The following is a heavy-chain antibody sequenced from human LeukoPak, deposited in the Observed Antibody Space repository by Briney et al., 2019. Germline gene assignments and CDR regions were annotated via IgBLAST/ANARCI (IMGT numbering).Heavy chain of an antibody. CDR3: ARRSGEQLVHFQH. J-gene: IGHJ1*01. Sequence: PETLSLTCAVYGGSFSGYYWSWIRQPPGKGLEWIGEINHSGSTNYNPSLKSRVTISVDTSKNQFSLKLSSVTAADTAMYYCARRSGEQLVHFQHWGQGTLVTVSS. V-gene: IGHV4-34*01. CDR2: INHSGST. D-gene: IGHD6-13*01. CDR1: GGSFSGYY.